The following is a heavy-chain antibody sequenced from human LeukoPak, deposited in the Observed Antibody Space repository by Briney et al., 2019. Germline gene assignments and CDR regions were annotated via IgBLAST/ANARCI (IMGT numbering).Heavy chain of an antibody. J-gene: IGHJ4*02. Sequence: GGSLRLSCAASGFTFSSYSMNWVRQAPGKGMEWVSSISSSSSYIYYAGSMKGRFTISRDNAKNSLYLQMNSLRAEDTAVYYCAGLAVTDYWGQGTLVTVSS. D-gene: IGHD2-21*02. CDR2: ISSSSSYI. V-gene: IGHV3-21*01. CDR1: GFTFSSYS. CDR3: AGLAVTDY.